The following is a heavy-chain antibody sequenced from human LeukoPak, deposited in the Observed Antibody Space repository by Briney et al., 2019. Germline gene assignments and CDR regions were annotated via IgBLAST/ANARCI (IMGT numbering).Heavy chain of an antibody. V-gene: IGHV1-18*01. J-gene: IGHJ4*02. CDR3: ARTYCGGDCYSADFDY. D-gene: IGHD2-21*02. CDR1: GYTFTSYG. Sequence: ASVKVSRRASGYTFTSYGISWVRQAPGQGLEWMGWISAYNGNTNYAQKLQGRVTMTTDTSTSTAYMELRSLRSDDTAVYYCARTYCGGDCYSADFDYWGQGTLVTVSS. CDR2: ISAYNGNT.